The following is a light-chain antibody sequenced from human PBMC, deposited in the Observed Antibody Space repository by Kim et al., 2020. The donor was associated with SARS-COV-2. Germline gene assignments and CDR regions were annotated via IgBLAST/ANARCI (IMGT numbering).Light chain of an antibody. J-gene: IGLJ2*01. V-gene: IGLV1-40*01. Sequence: GQRGTVSCTGSWSNIGAGYDVHWYQQLPGTDRKLLIYGNTYRPSGVPDRFSGSRSGTAASLAITELQTEDEAEYFFQSYERNLRRVFGGGTQLTVL. CDR2: GNT. CDR1: WSNIGAGYD. CDR3: QSYERNLRRV.